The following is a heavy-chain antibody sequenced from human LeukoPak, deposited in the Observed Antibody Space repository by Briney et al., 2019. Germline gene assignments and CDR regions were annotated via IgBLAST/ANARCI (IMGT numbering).Heavy chain of an antibody. J-gene: IGHJ4*02. D-gene: IGHD1-1*01. CDR3: ARDYSGNEIDY. Sequence: SGGSLRLSCAASGFTFGSYAMHWVRQAPGKGLEWVAVILFDGTNKRYADSVKGRFTISRHNSRNTLSLQMDSLRVEDMAVYYCARDYSGNEIDYWGQGTLVTVSS. V-gene: IGHV3-30-3*01. CDR1: GFTFGSYA. CDR2: ILFDGTNK.